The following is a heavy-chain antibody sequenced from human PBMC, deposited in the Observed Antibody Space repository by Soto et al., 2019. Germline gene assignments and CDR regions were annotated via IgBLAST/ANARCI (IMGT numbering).Heavy chain of an antibody. CDR3: ERGGGMTMRPRGAFDI. D-gene: IGHD3-22*01. V-gene: IGHV1-2*04. CDR2: INPNSGGT. CDR1: GYSFPTHV. Sequence: ASVPVSCKASGYSFPTHVIRWVRLAPRQGLEGMGWINPNSGGTNYAQKFQGWVTMTRDTSNSTAYMELSRLRSDDTAVYYCERGGGMTMRPRGAFDIWGQGTMVTVSS. J-gene: IGHJ3*02.